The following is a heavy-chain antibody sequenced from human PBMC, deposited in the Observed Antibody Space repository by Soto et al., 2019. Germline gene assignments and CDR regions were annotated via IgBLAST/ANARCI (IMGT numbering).Heavy chain of an antibody. J-gene: IGHJ4*02. D-gene: IGHD2-15*01. V-gene: IGHV3-33*06. CDR3: AKDSGAYYFDY. CDR1: GFTFSRYD. CDR2: IWYDGSNQ. Sequence: QVQLVESGGGVVQPGRSLRLSCAASGFTFSRYDMHWVRQDPGKGLEWVAVIWYDGSNQYYADSVKGRFTISRDNSKNTLYLEMNSLRAEDTAVYYCAKDSGAYYFDYWGQGTLVTVSS.